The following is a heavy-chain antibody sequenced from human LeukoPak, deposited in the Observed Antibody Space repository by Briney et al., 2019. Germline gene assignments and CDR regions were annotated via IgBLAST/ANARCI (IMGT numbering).Heavy chain of an antibody. D-gene: IGHD3-22*01. CDR3: AKRGVVIRVILVGFHKEAYYFDS. J-gene: IGHJ4*02. CDR2: ISDSGGRT. CDR1: GITLSNYG. V-gene: IGHV3-23*01. Sequence: GGSLRLSCAVSGITLSNYGMSWVRQAPGKGLEWVAGISDSGGRTNYADSVKGRFTISRDNHKKTLYLQMNSLRAEDTAVYFCAKRGVVIRVILVGFHKEAYYFDSWGQGALVTVSS.